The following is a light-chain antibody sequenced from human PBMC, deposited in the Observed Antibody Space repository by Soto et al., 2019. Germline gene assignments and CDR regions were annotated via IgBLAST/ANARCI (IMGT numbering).Light chain of an antibody. J-gene: IGLJ1*01. CDR2: DVT. CDR1: NSDVGGYNF. CDR3: SSYTSSSTLV. Sequence: QSALTQPAFVSGSPGQSITISCTGTNSDVGGYNFVSWYQQHPGKVPKLMIYDVTQRPSVVSNRFSGYKSGNTASLTISGLQAEDDADYYCSSYTSSSTLVFGTGTKLTVL. V-gene: IGLV2-14*01.